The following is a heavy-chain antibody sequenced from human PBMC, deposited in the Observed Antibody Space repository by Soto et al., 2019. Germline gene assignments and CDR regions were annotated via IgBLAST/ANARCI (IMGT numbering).Heavy chain of an antibody. CDR3: AKASGSDSLYYMDV. V-gene: IGHV3-23*01. J-gene: IGHJ6*03. Sequence: PGGSLRLSCAASGFTFSSYDMHWVRQGSGKGLEWVSAISGSGGSTYYADSVKGRFTISRDNSKNTLYLQMNSLRAEDTAVYYCAKASGSDSLYYMDVWGKGTTVTV. CDR1: GFTFSSYD. D-gene: IGHD3-10*01. CDR2: ISGSGGST.